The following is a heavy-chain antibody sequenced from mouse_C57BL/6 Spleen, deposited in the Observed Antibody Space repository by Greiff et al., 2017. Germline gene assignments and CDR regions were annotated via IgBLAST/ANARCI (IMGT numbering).Heavy chain of an antibody. V-gene: IGHV1-81*01. J-gene: IGHJ2*01. CDR3: ARSRYYGRSYEGFGY. D-gene: IGHD1-1*01. CDR1: GYTFTSYG. Sequence: QVQLQQSGAELARPGASVKLSCKASGYTFTSYGISWVKQRTGQGLEWIGEIYPRSGNTYYNEKFKGKATLTADKSSSTAYMELRSLTSADSAVYFCARSRYYGRSYEGFGYWGQGTTLTVSS. CDR2: IYPRSGNT.